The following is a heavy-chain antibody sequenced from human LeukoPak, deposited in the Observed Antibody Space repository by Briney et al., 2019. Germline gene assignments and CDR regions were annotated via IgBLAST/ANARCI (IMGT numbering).Heavy chain of an antibody. J-gene: IGHJ4*02. V-gene: IGHV3-23*01. Sequence: PGGSLRLSCAASGFTFSNRAMSWVRQAPGKGLEWVSDVSGSGGSTYYGDSVKGRFTISRDNSKNTLYLQMNSLRAEDTAVYYCAKDSGFSSSWQLAYWGQGTLVTVSS. D-gene: IGHD6-13*01. CDR2: VSGSGGST. CDR3: AKDSGFSSSWQLAY. CDR1: GFTFSNRA.